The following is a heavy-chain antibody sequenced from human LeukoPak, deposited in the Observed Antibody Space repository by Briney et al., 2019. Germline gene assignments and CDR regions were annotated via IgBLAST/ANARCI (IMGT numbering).Heavy chain of an antibody. J-gene: IGHJ4*02. D-gene: IGHD3-22*01. V-gene: IGHV4-34*01. CDR2: INHSGST. Sequence: SETLSLTCAVYGGSFSGYYWSWIRQPPGKGLEWIGEINHSGSTNYNPSLKSRVTISVDTSKNQFSLKLSSVTAADTAVYYCAREYSGDYYGYWGQGTLVTVSS. CDR1: GGSFSGYY. CDR3: AREYSGDYYGY.